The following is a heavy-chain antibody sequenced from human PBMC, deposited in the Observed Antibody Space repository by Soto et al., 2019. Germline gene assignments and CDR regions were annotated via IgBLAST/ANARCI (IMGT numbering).Heavy chain of an antibody. CDR2: INHSGST. V-gene: IGHV4-34*01. Sequence: PSETLSLTCAVYGGSFSGYYWSWIRQPPGKGLEWIGEINHSGSTNYNPSLKSRVTISVDTSKNQFSLKLSSVTAADTAVYYCARGRRPIAAAGRGWFDPWGQGTLVTVSS. D-gene: IGHD6-13*01. CDR1: GGSFSGYY. CDR3: ARGRRPIAAAGRGWFDP. J-gene: IGHJ5*02.